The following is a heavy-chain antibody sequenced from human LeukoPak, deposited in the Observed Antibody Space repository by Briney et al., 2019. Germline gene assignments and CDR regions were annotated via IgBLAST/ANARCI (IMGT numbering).Heavy chain of an antibody. CDR1: GFTFSSYE. CDR2: ISSSGSAI. D-gene: IGHD6-13*01. V-gene: IGHV3-48*03. J-gene: IGHJ5*02. Sequence: GGSLRLSCAASGFTFSSYEMNWVRQAPGKGLEWVSYISSSGSAIYYADSVKGRFTISRDNAKNSLYLQMNSLRAEDTAVYYCARDRGTAAGTAENWFDPWGQGTLVTVSS. CDR3: ARDRGTAAGTAENWFDP.